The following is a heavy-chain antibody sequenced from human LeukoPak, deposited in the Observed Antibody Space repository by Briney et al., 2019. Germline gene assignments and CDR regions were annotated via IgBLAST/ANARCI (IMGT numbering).Heavy chain of an antibody. Sequence: PSETLSLTCAVYGGSFSGYYWSWIRQPPGKGLEWIGEINHSGSTNYNPPLKSRVTISVDTSKNQFSLKLSSVTAADTAVYYCARVGLGSGSSTGNYYYMDVWGKGTTVTVSS. J-gene: IGHJ6*03. CDR2: INHSGST. V-gene: IGHV4-34*01. D-gene: IGHD3-10*01. CDR1: GGSFSGYY. CDR3: ARVGLGSGSSTGNYYYMDV.